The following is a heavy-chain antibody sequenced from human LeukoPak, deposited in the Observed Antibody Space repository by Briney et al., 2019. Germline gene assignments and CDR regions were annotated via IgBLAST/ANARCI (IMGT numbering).Heavy chain of an antibody. CDR3: AKDLSSAITSALVLDV. Sequence: GGSLRLSCKVSGFTFDDYAMHWVRHTPGKGLEWVSGITWNRDNIGYGDSVKGRFTISRDNVKNVLYLQMNSLRPEDTALYYCAKDLSSAITSALVLDVWGQGTTVIVSS. CDR2: ITWNRDNI. V-gene: IGHV3-9*01. CDR1: GFTFDDYA. D-gene: IGHD3-22*01. J-gene: IGHJ6*02.